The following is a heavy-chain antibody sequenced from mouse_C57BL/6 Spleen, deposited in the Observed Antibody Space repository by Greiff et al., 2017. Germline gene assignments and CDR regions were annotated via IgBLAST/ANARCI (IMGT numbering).Heavy chain of an antibody. CDR2: IHPNSGST. D-gene: IGHD1-1*01. CDR3: ARLLQGGYYAMDY. CDR1: GYTFTSYW. J-gene: IGHJ4*01. V-gene: IGHV1-64*01. Sequence: VQLQQSGAELVKPGASVKLSCKASGYTFTSYWMHWVKQRPGQGLEWIGMIHPNSGSTNYNEKFKSKATLTVDKSSSTAYMQLSSLTSEDSAVYYCARLLQGGYYAMDYWGQGTSVTVSS.